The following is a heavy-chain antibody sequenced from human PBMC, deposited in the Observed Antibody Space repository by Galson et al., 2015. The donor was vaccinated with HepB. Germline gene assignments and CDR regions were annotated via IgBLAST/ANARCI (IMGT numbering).Heavy chain of an antibody. Sequence: SLRHSCAASGFTFSYAWMTWVRQAPGKGLEWVGHIKTKTDGGTTDYAAPVKGRFTISRDDSKNTLYLQMNSLKTEDTAVYYCSTKAGVGATSRIDYWGQGNLVTVSS. CDR2: IKTKTDGGTT. CDR1: GFTFSYAW. D-gene: IGHD1-26*01. V-gene: IGHV3-15*01. J-gene: IGHJ4*02. CDR3: STKAGVGATSRIDY.